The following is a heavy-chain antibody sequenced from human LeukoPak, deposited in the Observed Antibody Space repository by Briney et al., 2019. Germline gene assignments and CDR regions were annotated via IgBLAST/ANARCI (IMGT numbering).Heavy chain of an antibody. Sequence: GGSLRLSCAASGFTFSSYSMNWVRQAPGKGLEWVSYISSSSSTIYYADSVKGRFTISRDNAKNSLYLQMNSLRAEDTAVYYCASFSLADSWQQLVQRHFDYWGQGTLVTVSS. CDR1: GFTFSSYS. CDR3: ASFSLADSWQQLVQRHFDY. CDR2: ISSSSSTI. D-gene: IGHD6-13*01. J-gene: IGHJ4*02. V-gene: IGHV3-48*04.